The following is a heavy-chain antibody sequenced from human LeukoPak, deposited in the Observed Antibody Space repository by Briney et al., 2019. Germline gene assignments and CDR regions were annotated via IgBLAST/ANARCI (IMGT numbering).Heavy chain of an antibody. J-gene: IGHJ4*02. CDR1: GFSFSDYY. D-gene: IGHD1-26*01. CDR2: ISQSGADI. Sequence: GGSLRLSCTASGFSFSDYYMSWIRQAPGEGLEWLSFISQSGADIHYADSVRGRFIISRDNAQNSLYLQMNSLRAEDTAVYYCASDIRAVGVTLYFDYWGQGALVTVSS. CDR3: ASDIRAVGVTLYFDY. V-gene: IGHV3-11*01.